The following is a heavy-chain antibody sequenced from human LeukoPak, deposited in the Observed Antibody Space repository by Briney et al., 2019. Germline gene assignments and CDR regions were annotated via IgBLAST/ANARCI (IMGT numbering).Heavy chain of an antibody. Sequence: SQTLSLTCAISGDSVSSNSAAWNWIRLSPSRGLEWLGRTYYRSKWYNDYAVSVKSRTTINPDTSKNQFSLQLDSVTPEDTAVYYCAREIASSYAFDIWGQGTMVTVSS. CDR2: TYYRSKWYN. D-gene: IGHD2-21*01. CDR1: GDSVSSNSAA. J-gene: IGHJ3*02. V-gene: IGHV6-1*01. CDR3: AREIASSYAFDI.